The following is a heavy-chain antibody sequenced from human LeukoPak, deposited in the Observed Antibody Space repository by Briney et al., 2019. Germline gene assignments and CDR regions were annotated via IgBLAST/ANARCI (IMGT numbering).Heavy chain of an antibody. V-gene: IGHV3-49*03. CDR2: IRSKAYGGTT. CDR1: GFTFRDYA. Sequence: GGSLRLSCTASGFTFRDYAMSWFRQAPGKGLEWVGFIRSKAYGGTTEYAASVKGRFTISRDDSKSIAYLQMNSLKTEDTAVYYCTRIFAGYSYGDDAFDIWGQGTMVTVSS. J-gene: IGHJ3*02. CDR3: TRIFAGYSYGDDAFDI. D-gene: IGHD5-18*01.